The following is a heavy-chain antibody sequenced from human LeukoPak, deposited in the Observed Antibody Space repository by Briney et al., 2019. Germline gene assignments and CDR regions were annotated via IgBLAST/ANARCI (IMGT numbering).Heavy chain of an antibody. D-gene: IGHD3-16*01. CDR1: GFSFSDYD. CDR3: GRAFPPLRTSSAGDL. Sequence: EPGGSLRLSCSASGFSFSDYDMNWVRQAPGKGLEWVSAISGRSSHVYYGESVKGRFTISRDNAKNSLYLQLDSLGVEDSAVYYSGRAFPPLRTSSAGDLWGQGTLVTVSS. J-gene: IGHJ1*01. V-gene: IGHV3-21*01. CDR2: ISGRSSHV.